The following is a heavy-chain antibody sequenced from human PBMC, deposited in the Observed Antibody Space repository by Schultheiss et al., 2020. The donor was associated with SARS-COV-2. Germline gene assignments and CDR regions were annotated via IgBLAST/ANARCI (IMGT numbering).Heavy chain of an antibody. Sequence: GESLKISCAASGFTFSSYDMHWVRQATGKGLEWVSAIGTAGDTYYPGSVKGRFTISRENAKNSLYLQMNSLRAEDTAVYYCARERYCSSTSCWDAFDIWGQGTMVTVSS. CDR3: ARERYCSSTSCWDAFDI. V-gene: IGHV3-13*01. CDR2: IGTAGDT. J-gene: IGHJ3*02. CDR1: GFTFSSYD. D-gene: IGHD2-2*01.